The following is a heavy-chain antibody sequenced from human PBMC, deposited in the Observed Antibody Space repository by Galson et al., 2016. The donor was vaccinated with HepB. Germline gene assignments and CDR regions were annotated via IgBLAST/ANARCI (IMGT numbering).Heavy chain of an antibody. CDR3: AHSLSTVGGFDP. D-gene: IGHD1-26*01. J-gene: IGHJ5*02. CDR1: GFSLSPSEVA. CDR2: IYWDDDK. V-gene: IGHV2-5*02. Sequence: PALVKPTQTLTLTCTFSGFSLSPSEVAVGWIRQPPGKALEWLAPIYWDDDKRYNASLKSRLTVNKDTSKNQVVLKMTNMDPVDTGTYYCAHSLSTVGGFDPWGQGTLVTVSS.